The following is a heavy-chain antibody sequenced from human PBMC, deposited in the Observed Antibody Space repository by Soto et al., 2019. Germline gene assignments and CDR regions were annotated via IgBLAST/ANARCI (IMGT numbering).Heavy chain of an antibody. J-gene: IGHJ4*02. CDR3: ARQIFAADD. CDR2: INPMFNST. Sequence: QVQLVQSGAEVKKPGSSVKVSCEAPGGTFDHAAITWVRQAPGQGLEWVGGINPMFNSTHYAQKFQGRVTITADAVTSTAFMELRGLTSDDTAVYYWARQIFAADDWGQGTLLVVSS. CDR1: GGTFDHAA. D-gene: IGHD3-9*01. V-gene: IGHV1-69*01.